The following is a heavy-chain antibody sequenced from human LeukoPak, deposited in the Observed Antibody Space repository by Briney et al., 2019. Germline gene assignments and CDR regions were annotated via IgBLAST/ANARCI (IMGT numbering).Heavy chain of an antibody. V-gene: IGHV1-46*01. CDR1: GYTFTSYY. Sequence: ASVKVSCKASGYTFTSYYMHWVRQAPGQGLEWMGIINPSGGSTSYAQKFQGRVTMTRDTSTRTVYMELSSLRSEDTAVYYCARDIGDIVVVPAATFDYWGQGTLVTVSS. D-gene: IGHD2-2*01. CDR2: INPSGGST. J-gene: IGHJ4*02. CDR3: ARDIGDIVVVPAATFDY.